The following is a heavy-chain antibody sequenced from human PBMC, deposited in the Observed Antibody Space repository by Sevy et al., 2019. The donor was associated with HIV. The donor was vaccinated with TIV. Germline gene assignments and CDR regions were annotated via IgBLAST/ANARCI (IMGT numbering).Heavy chain of an antibody. Sequence: GGSLRLSCAASGFTFSSYAMHWVRQAPGKGLEWVAVISYDGSNKYDADSVKGRFTISRDNSKNTLYLQMNSLRAEDTAVYYCAREKIRGHQITMVRGVRIPRYGMDVWGQGTTVTVSS. J-gene: IGHJ6*02. V-gene: IGHV3-30*04. D-gene: IGHD3-10*01. CDR3: AREKIRGHQITMVRGVRIPRYGMDV. CDR2: ISYDGSNK. CDR1: GFTFSSYA.